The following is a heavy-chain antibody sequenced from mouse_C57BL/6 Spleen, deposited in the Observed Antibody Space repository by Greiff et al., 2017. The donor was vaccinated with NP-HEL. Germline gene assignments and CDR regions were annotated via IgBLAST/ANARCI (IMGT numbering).Heavy chain of an antibody. Sequence: QVQLKESGPGLVQPSQSLSITCTVSGFSLTSYGVHWVRQSPGKGLEWLGVIWSGGGTDYNAAFISRLSISKDNSKSQVFFKMNSLQADDTAIYYCASLYYDYDVAYWGQGTLVTVSA. D-gene: IGHD2-4*01. CDR3: ASLYYDYDVAY. V-gene: IGHV2-2*01. CDR1: GFSLTSYG. CDR2: IWSGGGT. J-gene: IGHJ3*01.